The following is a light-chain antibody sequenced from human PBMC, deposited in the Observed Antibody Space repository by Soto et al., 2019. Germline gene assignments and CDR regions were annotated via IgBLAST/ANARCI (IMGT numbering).Light chain of an antibody. V-gene: IGLV2-14*01. CDR3: SSFTSSYFYV. CDR1: GSDVGGYNY. J-gene: IGLJ1*01. Sequence: QSALTQPASVSGSPGQSIAISCTGSGSDVGGYNYVSWYQQHPGKAPKLIIYGVSHRPSGVSPRFSASRSAYTASLPISGLQHEDEADYYCSSFTSSYFYVFGPGTKVTVL. CDR2: GVS.